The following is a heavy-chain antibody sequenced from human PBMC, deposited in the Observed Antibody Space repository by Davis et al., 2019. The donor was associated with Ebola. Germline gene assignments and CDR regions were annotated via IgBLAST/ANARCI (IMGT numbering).Heavy chain of an antibody. V-gene: IGHV3-9*01. CDR1: GFTFNIFD. CDR2: ISWNSGSI. CDR3: ARDSDDYSFDY. Sequence: SLKISCAASGFTFNIFDMHWVRQAPGKGLEWVSGISWNSGSIGYADSVKGRFTISRDNSKNTLYLQMNSLRPEDTAVYYCARDSDDYSFDYWGQGTLVTVSS. D-gene: IGHD4-11*01. J-gene: IGHJ4*02.